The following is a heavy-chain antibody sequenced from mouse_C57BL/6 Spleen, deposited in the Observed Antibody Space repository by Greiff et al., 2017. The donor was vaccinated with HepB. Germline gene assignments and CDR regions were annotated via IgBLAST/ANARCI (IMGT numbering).Heavy chain of an antibody. J-gene: IGHJ1*03. CDR3: VRQGYYGSGGPWYFDV. CDR2: IRSKSNNYAT. CDR1: GFSFNTYA. D-gene: IGHD1-1*01. Sequence: EVKLVESGGGLVQPKGSLKLSCAASGFSFNTYAMNWVRQAPGKGLEWVARIRSKSNNYATYYADSVKDRFTISRDDSESMLYLQMNNLKTEDTAMYYCVRQGYYGSGGPWYFDVWGTGTTVTVSS. V-gene: IGHV10-1*01.